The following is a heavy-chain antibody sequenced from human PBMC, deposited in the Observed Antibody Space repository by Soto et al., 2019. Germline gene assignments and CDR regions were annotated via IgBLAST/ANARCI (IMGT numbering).Heavy chain of an antibody. CDR1: GFTFSTYA. V-gene: IGHV3-23*01. J-gene: IGHJ4*02. CDR3: AKDRNYPRDQFHD. D-gene: IGHD1-7*01. CDR2: ISANGQGI. Sequence: PGGSLRLSCAASGFTFSTYALSWVRQAPGKGLEWVSAISANGQGIYYADSVRGRFTISRDNSKNTIFLHMDSLRAEDTAVYYCAKDRNYPRDQFHDWGQGTLVTVS.